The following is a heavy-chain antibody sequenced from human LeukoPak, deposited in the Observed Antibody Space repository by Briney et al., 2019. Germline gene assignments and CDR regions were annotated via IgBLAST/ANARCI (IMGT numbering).Heavy chain of an antibody. J-gene: IGHJ6*03. V-gene: IGHV3-30*19. D-gene: IGHD3-22*01. CDR1: GFTFSSYG. Sequence: GGSLRLSCAASGFTFSSYGMHWVRQAPGKGLEWVALISYDGSNKYYADSVKGRFTMSRDNSKNTLYLQMNSLRAEDTAVYYCARDSTYYYDTRPLHYYSYMDVWGTGTTVTVSS. CDR2: ISYDGSNK. CDR3: ARDSTYYYDTRPLHYYSYMDV.